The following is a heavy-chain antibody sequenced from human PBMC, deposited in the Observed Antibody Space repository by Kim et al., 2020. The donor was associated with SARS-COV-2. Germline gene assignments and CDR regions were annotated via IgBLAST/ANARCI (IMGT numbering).Heavy chain of an antibody. CDR3: ARGRIKYLRISSGLNDAFDI. D-gene: IGHD6-19*01. J-gene: IGHJ3*02. Sequence: RVTISVDTSKNQFSLKLSSVTAADTAVYYCARGRIKYLRISSGLNDAFDIWGQGTMVTVSS. V-gene: IGHV4-39*01.